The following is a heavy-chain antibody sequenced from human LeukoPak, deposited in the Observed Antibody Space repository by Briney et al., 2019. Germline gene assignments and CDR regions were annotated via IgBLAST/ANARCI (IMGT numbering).Heavy chain of an antibody. CDR1: GYTFTGYY. V-gene: IGHV1-2*02. Sequence: ASVKASCKASGYTFTGYYMHWVRQAPGQGLEWMGWINPNSGGTNYAQKFQGRVTMTRDTPISTAYMELRRLRSDDTAVYYCARVSVGRYGSHGMDVWGQGTTVTVSS. CDR2: INPNSGGT. D-gene: IGHD3-9*01. J-gene: IGHJ6*02. CDR3: ARVSVGRYGSHGMDV.